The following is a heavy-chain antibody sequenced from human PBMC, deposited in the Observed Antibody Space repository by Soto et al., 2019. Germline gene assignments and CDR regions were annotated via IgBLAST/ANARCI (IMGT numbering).Heavy chain of an antibody. V-gene: IGHV4-39*07. CDR2: IFYSGST. CDR1: GGSISSNNYY. D-gene: IGHD6-6*01. J-gene: IGHJ6*02. Sequence: SETLSLTCTVSGGSISSNNYYWGWIRQPPGKGLEWIGSIFYSGSTYYNPSLKSRVTISVDTSKNQFSLKLSSVTAADTAVYYCARDSSSRPYYYYGMDVWGQGTTVTVSS. CDR3: ARDSSSRPYYYYGMDV.